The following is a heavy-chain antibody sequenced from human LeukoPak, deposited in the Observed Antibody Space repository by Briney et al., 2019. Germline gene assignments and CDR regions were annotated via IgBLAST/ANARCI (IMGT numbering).Heavy chain of an antibody. CDR2: ISGSGGST. CDR3: ARHSNWNAGVDYFDP. CDR1: GFTFSNYG. Sequence: PGGSLRLSCAASGFTFSNYGMSWVRQAPGKGLEWVSAISGSGGSTYYADSVKGRFTISRDNSKNTLYLQMNSLRAEDTAVYYCARHSNWNAGVDYFDPWGQGTLVTVSS. J-gene: IGHJ5*02. V-gene: IGHV3-23*01. D-gene: IGHD1-20*01.